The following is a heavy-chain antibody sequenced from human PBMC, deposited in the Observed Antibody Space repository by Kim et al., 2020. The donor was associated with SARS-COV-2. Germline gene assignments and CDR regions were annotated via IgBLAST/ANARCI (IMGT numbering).Heavy chain of an antibody. J-gene: IGHJ6*02. V-gene: IGHV4-59*09. D-gene: IGHD3-3*01. Sequence: TCTPSLKSRVTISLGTSKNQFSLKLSSVTAADTAVYYCARGRGVVGGMDVWGQGTTVTVSS. CDR3: ARGRGVVGGMDV.